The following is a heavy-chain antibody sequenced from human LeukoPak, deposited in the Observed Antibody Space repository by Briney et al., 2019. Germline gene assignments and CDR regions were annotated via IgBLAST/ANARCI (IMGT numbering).Heavy chain of an antibody. Sequence: GASVKVSCKASGYTFTSYAINWVRQAPGQGLEWMGWISAYNGHTNYAQNLQGRVTMTTDTSTTTAYMELGSLKSDDTAVYYCAKGYAISTGYYFDYWGQGTLVTVSS. J-gene: IGHJ4*02. CDR1: GYTFTSYA. D-gene: IGHD3-9*01. CDR2: ISAYNGHT. V-gene: IGHV1-18*01. CDR3: AKGYAISTGYYFDY.